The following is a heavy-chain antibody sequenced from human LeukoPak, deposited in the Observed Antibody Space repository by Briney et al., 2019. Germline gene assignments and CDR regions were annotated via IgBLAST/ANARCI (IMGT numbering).Heavy chain of an antibody. D-gene: IGHD3-10*01. CDR1: GFTFSDYY. V-gene: IGHV3-11*04. CDR2: ISSSGSII. J-gene: IGHJ4*02. Sequence: GGSLRLSCAASGFTFSDYYMSWIRQAPGKGLEWVSYISSSGSIIYYADSVKGRFAISRDNSKNTLYLQMNSLRAEDTAVYYCASETSHYYYGSGSYYKDWGQGTLVTVSS. CDR3: ASETSHYYYGSGSYYKD.